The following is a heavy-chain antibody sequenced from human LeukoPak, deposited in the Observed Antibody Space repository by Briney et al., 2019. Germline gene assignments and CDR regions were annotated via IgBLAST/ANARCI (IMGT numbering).Heavy chain of an antibody. CDR3: ARDLSSSSWFWNWFDP. D-gene: IGHD6-13*01. Sequence: SETLSLTCTVSGGSISSYYWSWIRQPAGKGLEWLGRFDTGGSATYNPSLKSRVSMSIDTSKNQLSLKLGSVTATDTAVYYCARDLSSSSWFWNWFDPWGQGTLVTVSS. CDR1: GGSISSYY. V-gene: IGHV4-4*07. J-gene: IGHJ5*02. CDR2: FDTGGSA.